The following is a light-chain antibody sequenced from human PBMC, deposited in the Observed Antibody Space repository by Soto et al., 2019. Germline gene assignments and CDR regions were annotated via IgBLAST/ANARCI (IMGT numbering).Light chain of an antibody. J-gene: IGKJ5*01. CDR3: QQLNTLPFT. CDR1: QSVSSNS. Sequence: IMLKQSPGTQSLSTGERATHSCRASQSVSSNSLAWYQQKPGQAPRLLIYGASSRATGIPDRFSGSGSGTEFTLTISGLLPEDFATYHCQQLNTLPFTFGQGTLLEV. CDR2: GAS. V-gene: IGKV3-20*01.